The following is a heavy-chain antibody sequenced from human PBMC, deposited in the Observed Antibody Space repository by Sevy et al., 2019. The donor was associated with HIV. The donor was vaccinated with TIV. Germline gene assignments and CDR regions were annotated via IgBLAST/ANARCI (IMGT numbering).Heavy chain of an antibody. J-gene: IGHJ4*02. CDR2: ILYDGIKK. CDR3: ARDQRSGAYSTDFDY. D-gene: IGHD1-26*01. V-gene: IGHV3-30*03. Sequence: GESLKISCSASGFTFSTYGMHWVRQAPGKGLEWVAVILYDGIKKYYGDSVKGRFTISRDNSKNTLSLQMDSLRAEDTAIYYCARDQRSGAYSTDFDYWGQGILVTVSS. CDR1: GFTFSTYG.